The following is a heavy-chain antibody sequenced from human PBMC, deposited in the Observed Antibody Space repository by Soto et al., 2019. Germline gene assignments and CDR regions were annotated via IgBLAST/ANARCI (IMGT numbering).Heavy chain of an antibody. D-gene: IGHD6-19*01. CDR1: GYTFTSYA. CDR3: ARAPESSSGYYYYYYMDV. J-gene: IGHJ6*03. V-gene: IGHV1-3*01. Sequence: QVQLVQSGAEVKKPGASVKVSCKASGYTFTSYAMHWVRQSPGQRLAWMGWINAGNGNTKYSQKFQGRVTITRDTSASTAYMELSSLRSEDTAVYYCARAPESSSGYYYYYYMDVWGKGTTVTVSS. CDR2: INAGNGNT.